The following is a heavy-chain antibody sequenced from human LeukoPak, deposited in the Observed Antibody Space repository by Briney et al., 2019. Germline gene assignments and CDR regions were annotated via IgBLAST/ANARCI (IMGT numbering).Heavy chain of an antibody. CDR2: IIPILGIA. CDR1: GGTFISYA. Sequence: SVKVSCKASGGTFISYAISWVRQAPGQGLEWMGRIIPILGIANYAQKFKGSVTITSNKSTSTAYMELSSLRSEDTAVYYGARDEVLVYRGGGFYGMDVWGQGTTVTVS. CDR3: ARDEVLVYRGGGFYGMDV. J-gene: IGHJ6*02. D-gene: IGHD4-23*01. V-gene: IGHV1-69*04.